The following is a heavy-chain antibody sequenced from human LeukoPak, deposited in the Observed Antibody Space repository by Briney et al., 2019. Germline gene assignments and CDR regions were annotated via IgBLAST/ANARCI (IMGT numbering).Heavy chain of an antibody. D-gene: IGHD1-26*01. V-gene: IGHV3-7*01. Sequence: GGSLRLSCVASGFTFSSYWMSWFRQAPGKGLEWVANIKEDGSERYYADYVKGRFTISRDNAKNSLSLQMSSLRDEDTAVFYCARSRTAYYNVYADFWGQGTLVTVSS. CDR3: ARSRTAYYNVYADF. CDR1: GFTFSSYW. CDR2: IKEDGSER. J-gene: IGHJ4*02.